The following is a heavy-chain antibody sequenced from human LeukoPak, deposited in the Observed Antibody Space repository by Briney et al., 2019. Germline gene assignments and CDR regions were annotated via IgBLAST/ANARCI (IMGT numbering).Heavy chain of an antibody. J-gene: IGHJ3*02. D-gene: IGHD1-26*01. CDR2: ISRSGSTI. CDR3: ARGSYSARGAFDI. V-gene: IGHV3-48*03. CDR1: GFIFSNYE. Sequence: GGSLRLSCAASGFIFSNYEMNWVRQAPGKGLEWVSYISRSGSTIYYADSVKGRFTISRDNAKKSLYLQMNSLRAEDTAVYFCARGSYSARGAFDIWGQGTMVTVSS.